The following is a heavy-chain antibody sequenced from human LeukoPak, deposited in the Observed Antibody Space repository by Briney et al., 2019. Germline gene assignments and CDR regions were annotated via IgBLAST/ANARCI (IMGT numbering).Heavy chain of an antibody. J-gene: IGHJ5*02. V-gene: IGHV3-30*04. D-gene: IGHD3-10*01. CDR3: TRKSGGSQRKMDDWFDP. CDR1: GFTFSSYA. Sequence: GGSLRLSCAASGFTFSSYAMHWARQAPDKGLEYVAVISNDGAYKYYGASVKGRFTISRDNSKNTLYLQMDSLRSEDTAVYSCTRKSGGSQRKMDDWFDPWGQGTLVIVSS. CDR2: ISNDGAYK.